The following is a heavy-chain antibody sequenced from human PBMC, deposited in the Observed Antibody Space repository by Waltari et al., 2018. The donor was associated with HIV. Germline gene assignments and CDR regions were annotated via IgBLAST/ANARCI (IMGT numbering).Heavy chain of an antibody. CDR2: IKSKTDGGTT. D-gene: IGHD3-10*01. CDR3: TTAMADY. V-gene: IGHV3-15*01. Sequence: EVQVVASGGGVVKTGGSPRRSCADSGFPFNNAWSTWVRQAPGKGLEWVGRIKSKTDGGTTDYAAPVKGRFTISRDDSKNTLYLQMNSLKTEDTAVYYCTTAMADYWGQGTLVTVSS. J-gene: IGHJ4*02. CDR1: GFPFNNAW.